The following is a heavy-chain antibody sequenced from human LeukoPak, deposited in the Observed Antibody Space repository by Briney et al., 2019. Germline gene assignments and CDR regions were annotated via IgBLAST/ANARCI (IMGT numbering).Heavy chain of an antibody. J-gene: IGHJ4*02. V-gene: IGHV3-23*01. CDR3: ANSGYLAGFDY. CDR1: GFTFSSYA. D-gene: IGHD3-22*01. CDR2: ISTSGGST. Sequence: GGSLRLSCAASGFTFSSYAMSWVRQAPGKGLEWVSAISTSGGSTYYADSVKGRFTISRDNSKNTLFLQMNSLRAADTAVYYCANSGYLAGFDYWGQGTLVTVSS.